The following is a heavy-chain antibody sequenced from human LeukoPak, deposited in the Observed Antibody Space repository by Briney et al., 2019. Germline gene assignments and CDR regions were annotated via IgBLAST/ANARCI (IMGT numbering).Heavy chain of an antibody. CDR3: ARNYSSGTLWGMDV. CDR2: INPIFGTA. V-gene: IGHV1-69*13. Sequence: ASVKVSCKASGGTFSSHAISWVRQAPGQGLEWMGGINPIFGTANHAQKFQGRVTITADESTSTAYMELSSLRSEDTAVYYCARNYSSGTLWGMDVWGQGTTVTVSS. D-gene: IGHD3-10*01. J-gene: IGHJ6*02. CDR1: GGTFSSHA.